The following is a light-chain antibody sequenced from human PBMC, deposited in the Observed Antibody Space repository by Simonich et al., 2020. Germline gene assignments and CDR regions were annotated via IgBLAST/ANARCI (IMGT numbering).Light chain of an antibody. CDR2: AAS. V-gene: IGKV1-9*01. Sequence: DIQLTQSPSFLSASVGDRVTITFRASQGISSYLAWYQQKPGKAPKLLIYAASTLQSGVPSRFSGSGYGTEFTLTISSLQPEDFATYYCQQLNSYPWTFGQGTKVEIK. J-gene: IGKJ1*01. CDR1: QGISSY. CDR3: QQLNSYPWT.